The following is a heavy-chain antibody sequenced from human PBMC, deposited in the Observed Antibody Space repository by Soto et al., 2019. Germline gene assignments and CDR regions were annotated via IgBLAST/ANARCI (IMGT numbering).Heavy chain of an antibody. J-gene: IGHJ4*02. V-gene: IGHV4-30-4*01. CDR2: IYYSGST. CDR3: ARVGGFGATTIDY. Sequence: QVQLQESGPGLVKPSQTLSLTCTVSGGSISNGDYYWSWIRQPPGKGLEWIGYIYYSGSTYYNPSLKSRVTISVDTSKNQFSRKLSSVTAADTAVYYCARVGGFGATTIDYWGQGTLVTVSS. CDR1: GGSISNGDYY. D-gene: IGHD3-10*01.